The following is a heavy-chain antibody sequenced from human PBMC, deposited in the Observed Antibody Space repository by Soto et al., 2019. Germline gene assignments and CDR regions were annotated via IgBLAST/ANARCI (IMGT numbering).Heavy chain of an antibody. V-gene: IGHV3-23*01. D-gene: IGHD6-13*01. J-gene: IGHJ4*02. CDR1: GFTFSNFA. Sequence: PWGSLRLSCAASGFTFSNFALNCVRHSPFKGLEWVSTISASGKSTYYADSVRGRFTISRDNSGNMLFLQMNGLGADDAAVYYCAKDVAATLWGQGALVTVSS. CDR2: ISASGKST. CDR3: AKDVAATL.